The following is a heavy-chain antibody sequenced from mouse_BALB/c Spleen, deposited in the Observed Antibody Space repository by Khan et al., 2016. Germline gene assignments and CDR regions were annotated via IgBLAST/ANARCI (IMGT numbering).Heavy chain of an antibody. D-gene: IGHD3-1*01. CDR2: IRLKSNNYAT. V-gene: IGHV6-6*02. CDR1: GFTFSNYW. CDR3: TRQLGLAY. J-gene: IGHJ3*01. Sequence: EVQLQESGGGLVQPGGSMKLSCVASGFTFSNYWMNWVRKSPEKGLEWVAEIRLKSNNYATHYAESVKGRFTISRDDSKSSVYLQINNLRAEYTGIYYCTRQLGLAYWGQGTLVTVSA.